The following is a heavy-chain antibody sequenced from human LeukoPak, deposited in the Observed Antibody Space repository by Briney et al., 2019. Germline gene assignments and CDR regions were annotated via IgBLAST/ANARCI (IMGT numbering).Heavy chain of an antibody. Sequence: PGGSLRLSCAASGFTFSSFAMSWVRQAPEKGLEWVSAVSVSGDISYYADSVKGRFTISRDNSKNTLYLQMNSLRAEDTGVYYCARSGGRGWYPADYWGQGTLVTVSS. CDR1: GFTFSSFA. D-gene: IGHD6-19*01. CDR2: VSVSGDIS. V-gene: IGHV3-23*01. CDR3: ARSGGRGWYPADY. J-gene: IGHJ4*02.